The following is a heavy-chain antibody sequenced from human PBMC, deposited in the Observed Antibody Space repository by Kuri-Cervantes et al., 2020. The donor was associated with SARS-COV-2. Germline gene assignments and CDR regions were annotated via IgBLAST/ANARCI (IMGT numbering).Heavy chain of an antibody. CDR3: ATLDDYGDYGGVYFDY. D-gene: IGHD4-17*01. CDR2: IYTSGST. CDR1: GGSISSYY. V-gene: IGHV4-4*07. Sequence: SETLSLTCTVSGGSISSYYWSWIRQPAGKGLEWIGRIYTSGSTNYNPSLKSRVTMSVDTSKNQFSLKLSSVTAADTAVYYCATLDDYGDYGGVYFDYWGQGTLVTVSS. J-gene: IGHJ4*02.